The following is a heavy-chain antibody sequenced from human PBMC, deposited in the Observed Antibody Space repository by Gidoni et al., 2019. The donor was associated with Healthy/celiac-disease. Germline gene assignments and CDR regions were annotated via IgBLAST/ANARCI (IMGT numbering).Heavy chain of an antibody. Sequence: QVQLQQWGAGLLKPSETLSLTCAVYGGSFSGYYWSWIRQPPGKGLAWIGEINHSGSTNYNPSLKSRVTISVDTSKNQFSLKLSSVTAADTAVYYCARLVSVLLWFGESNNWFDPWGQGTLVTVSS. V-gene: IGHV4-34*01. D-gene: IGHD3-10*01. CDR2: INHSGST. J-gene: IGHJ5*02. CDR3: ARLVSVLLWFGESNNWFDP. CDR1: GGSFSGYY.